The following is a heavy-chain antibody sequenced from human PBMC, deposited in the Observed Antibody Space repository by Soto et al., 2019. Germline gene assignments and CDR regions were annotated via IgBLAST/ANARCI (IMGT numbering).Heavy chain of an antibody. Sequence: QVQLVESGGGVVQPGRSLRLSCAASEFSFNIYTMHWVRQAPGKGLEWVAVISDDGSKEYYADSVKGRFTISRDNSKKSLYLQMDCLRAEDTAVYYCAREVYYDFWSGFNTLPYYFDYWGQGTLVTVSS. CDR2: ISDDGSKE. V-gene: IGHV3-30-3*01. D-gene: IGHD3-3*01. CDR1: EFSFNIYT. CDR3: AREVYYDFWSGFNTLPYYFDY. J-gene: IGHJ4*02.